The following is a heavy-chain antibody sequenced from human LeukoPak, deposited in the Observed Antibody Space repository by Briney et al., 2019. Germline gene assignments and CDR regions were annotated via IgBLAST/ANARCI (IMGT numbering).Heavy chain of an antibody. J-gene: IGHJ5*02. CDR1: GYTFTSYG. V-gene: IGHV1-18*01. CDR2: ISAYNGNT. Sequence: ASVKVSCKASGYTFTSYGISWVRQAPGQGLEWMGWISAYNGNTNYAQKLQGRVTMTTDTSTSTAYMELRSLRSDDTAVYYCARDRSGYSYGYPMGQGALVTVSS. CDR3: ARDRSGYSYGYP. D-gene: IGHD5-18*01.